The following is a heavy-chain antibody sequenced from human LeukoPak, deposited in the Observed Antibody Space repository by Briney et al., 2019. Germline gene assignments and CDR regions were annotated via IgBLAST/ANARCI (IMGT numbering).Heavy chain of an antibody. CDR1: GGTFSSYA. D-gene: IGHD2-2*01. J-gene: IGHJ5*02. CDR2: IIPILGIA. CDR3: ARDGAYCSSTSCYRRPGWFDP. Sequence: ASVKVSCKASGGTFSSYAISWVRQAPGQGLEWMGGIIPILGIANYAQKFQGRVTITADKSTSTAYMELSSLRSEDTAVYYCARDGAYCSSTSCYRRPGWFDPWGQGTLVTVSS. V-gene: IGHV1-69*10.